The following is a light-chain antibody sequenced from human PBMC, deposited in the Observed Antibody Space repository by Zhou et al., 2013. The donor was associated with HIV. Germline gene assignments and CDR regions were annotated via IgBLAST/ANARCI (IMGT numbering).Light chain of an antibody. CDR2: DSS. J-gene: IGKJ3*01. Sequence: AIQLTQSPSSLSASLRDRVTITCRASQGIDTALAWYQQKPGKPPSLLIYDSSTLHHDVPSRFSGSGSGTEFTLTIDSLQPEDFATYYCHQSWFTPFTFGPGTKLHVK. CDR1: QGIDTA. V-gene: IGKV1-13*02. CDR3: HQSWFTPFT.